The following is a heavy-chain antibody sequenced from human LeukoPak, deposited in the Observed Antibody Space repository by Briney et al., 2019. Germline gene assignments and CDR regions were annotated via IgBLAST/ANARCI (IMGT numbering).Heavy chain of an antibody. D-gene: IGHD1-1*01. J-gene: IGHJ4*02. CDR2: LRGDTGDT. CDR3: ARVRDNACDY. Sequence: ASVTVSCKTSGYMVSDYYMHWVRQAPGQGLVWMGWLRGDTGDTDSPQKFKGRVTMTRDTATNTAYMQLSRLTYDDTAIYFCARVRDNACDYWGQGTLVTVSS. V-gene: IGHV1-2*02. CDR1: GYMVSDYY.